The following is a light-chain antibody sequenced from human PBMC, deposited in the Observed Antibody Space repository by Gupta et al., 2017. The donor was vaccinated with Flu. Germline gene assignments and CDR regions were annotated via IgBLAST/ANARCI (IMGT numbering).Light chain of an antibody. V-gene: IGKV3-11*01. CDR2: DAS. J-gene: IGKJ4*01. CDR1: QSDSSY. CDR3: QQRSDWVALT. Sequence: DTATLSCSASQSDSSYLAWSQQKTGQAPRLLIYDASNRATGSPARFSGSGSGTDFTLTISSLGQEDFAVYYCQQRSDWVALTFGGGTKVEIK.